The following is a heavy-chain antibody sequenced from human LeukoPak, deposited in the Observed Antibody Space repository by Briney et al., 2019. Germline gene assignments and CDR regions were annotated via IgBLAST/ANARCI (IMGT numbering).Heavy chain of an antibody. Sequence: HPGGSLRLSCAASGFTFSSYGMHWVRQAPGKGLEWVAFIRYDGSNKYYADSVKGRFTISRDNSKNTLYLQMNSLKAEDTAAYYCAKDVAAGDWFDPWGQGTLVTVSS. CDR1: GFTFSSYG. J-gene: IGHJ5*02. V-gene: IGHV3-30*02. CDR3: AKDVAAGDWFDP. D-gene: IGHD6-13*01. CDR2: IRYDGSNK.